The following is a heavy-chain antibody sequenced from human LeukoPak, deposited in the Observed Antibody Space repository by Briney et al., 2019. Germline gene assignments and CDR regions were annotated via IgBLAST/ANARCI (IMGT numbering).Heavy chain of an antibody. CDR3: ARLGKTFWNDGYYYYGMDV. CDR2: IDPSDSYT. Sequence: GESLKISCKGSGYSFTSYWISWARQMPGKGLEWMGRIDPSDSYTNYSPSFQGHVTISADKSISAAYLQWSSLKASDTAMYYCARLGKTFWNDGYYYYGMDVWGQGTTVTVSS. CDR1: GYSFTSYW. J-gene: IGHJ6*02. D-gene: IGHD1-1*01. V-gene: IGHV5-10-1*01.